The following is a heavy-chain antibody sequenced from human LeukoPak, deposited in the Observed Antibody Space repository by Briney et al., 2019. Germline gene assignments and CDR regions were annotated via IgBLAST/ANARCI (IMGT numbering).Heavy chain of an antibody. CDR1: GFILSRYE. V-gene: IGHV3-48*03. D-gene: IGHD3-22*01. J-gene: IGHJ4*02. Sequence: GGSLRLSCAASGFILSRYEMIWVRQAPGKGLEWISYLSNNDNSIRYAESVKGRFTISRDNAENSLYLQMNSLRVEDRAVYFCARQNYYDSTAYYYFDSWGQGILVAVSS. CDR3: ARQNYYDSTAYYYFDS. CDR2: LSNNDNSI.